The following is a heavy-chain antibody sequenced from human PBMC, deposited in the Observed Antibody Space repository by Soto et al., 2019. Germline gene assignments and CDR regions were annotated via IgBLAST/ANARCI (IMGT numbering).Heavy chain of an antibody. D-gene: IGHD3-22*01. CDR3: ARSDSSGYSDY. V-gene: IGHV4-31*03. CDR1: GGSISSGFYY. J-gene: IGHJ4*02. CDR2: IYYSGST. Sequence: QVQLQESGPGLVKPSQTLSLTCTVSGGSISSGFYYWTWIRQHPGKGLEWIGYIYYSGSTYYNPSLKSRVTISVDTSKNQISLKPSSVTAADKAVYYCARSDSSGYSDYWGQGTLVTVSS.